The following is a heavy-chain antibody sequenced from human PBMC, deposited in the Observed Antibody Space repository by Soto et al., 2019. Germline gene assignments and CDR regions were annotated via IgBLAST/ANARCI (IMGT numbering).Heavy chain of an antibody. Sequence: SETMCLTCTVSGDTLTSNDYSWTWIRQPPGKGLEWIGYIYYSGNPYYNPSLKSRVTISLDTSKNQFSLKLSSVTAADTAVYYWFDPWGLGTLVTVSS. CDR1: GDTLTSNDYS. J-gene: IGHJ5*02. CDR2: IYYSGNP. CDR3: FDP. V-gene: IGHV4-30-4*08.